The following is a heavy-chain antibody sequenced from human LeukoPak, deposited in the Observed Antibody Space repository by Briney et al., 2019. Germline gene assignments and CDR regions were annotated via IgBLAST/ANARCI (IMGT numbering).Heavy chain of an antibody. D-gene: IGHD3-22*01. CDR3: TTDLLAVTYYYDSSGYYWLDY. V-gene: IGHV3-15*01. J-gene: IGHJ4*02. CDR1: GFTFSNAW. CDR2: IKSKTDGGTT. Sequence: PGGSLRLSCAASGFTFSNAWMSWVRQAPGKGLEWVGRIKSKTDGGTTDYAAPVKGRFTISRDDSKNTLYLQMNSLKTENTAVYYCTTDLLAVTYYYDSSGYYWLDYWGQGTLVTVSS.